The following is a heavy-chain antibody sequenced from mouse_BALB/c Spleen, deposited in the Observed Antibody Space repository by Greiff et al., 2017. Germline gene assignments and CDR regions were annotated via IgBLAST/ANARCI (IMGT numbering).Heavy chain of an antibody. CDR3: ARRRAARATYAMDY. J-gene: IGHJ4*01. V-gene: IGHV1-9*01. Sequence: QVQLKQSGAELMKPGASVKISCKATGYTFSSYWIEWVKQRPGHGLEWIGEILPGSGSTNYNEKFKGKATFTADTSSNTAYMQLSSLTSEDSAVYYCARRRAARATYAMDYGGQGTSVTVSS. CDR2: ILPGSGST. D-gene: IGHD3-1*01. CDR1: GYTFSSYW.